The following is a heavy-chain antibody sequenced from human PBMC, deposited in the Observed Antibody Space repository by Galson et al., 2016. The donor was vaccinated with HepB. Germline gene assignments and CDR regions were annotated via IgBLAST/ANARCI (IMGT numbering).Heavy chain of an antibody. V-gene: IGHV5-10-1*01. J-gene: IGHJ3*02. D-gene: IGHD1-1*01. CDR3: ARLGRNVAFDI. Sequence: QSGAEVKKPGESLRISCQSSGYRFTTYWITWVRQMPGKGLEWIGRIDPSDPYTNYGPSFQGHVTISADKSISTAYLQWSSLKASDTAIYYCARLGRNVAFDIWGQGTLVTVSS. CDR1: GYRFTTYW. CDR2: IDPSDPYT.